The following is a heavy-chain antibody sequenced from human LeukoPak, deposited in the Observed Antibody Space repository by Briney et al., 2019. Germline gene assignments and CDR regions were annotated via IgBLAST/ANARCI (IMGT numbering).Heavy chain of an antibody. CDR1: GYSISSGYY. D-gene: IGHD5-18*01. CDR2: IYYSGST. Sequence: SETLSLTCTVSGYSISSGYYWGWIRQPPGKGLEWIGSIYYSGSTYYNPSLKSRVTISVDTSKNQFSLKLSSVTAADTAVYYCARSPQEGYGLNWFYPWGQGTLVTVSS. V-gene: IGHV4-38-2*02. CDR3: ARSPQEGYGLNWFYP. J-gene: IGHJ5*02.